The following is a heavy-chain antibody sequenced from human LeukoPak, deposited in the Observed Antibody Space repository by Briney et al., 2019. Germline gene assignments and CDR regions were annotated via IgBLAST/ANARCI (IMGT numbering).Heavy chain of an antibody. J-gene: IGHJ4*02. D-gene: IGHD3-22*01. CDR1: GFTVDTYW. V-gene: IGHV3-53*01. CDR3: ARVSYYDSSGYYFLSYVDY. Sequence: GGSLRLSCVASGFTVDTYWMSWVRQAPGKGLEWVSVIYSGGSTYYADSVRGRFTISRDNSKNTLYLQMNSLGAEDTAVYYCARVSYYDSSGYYFLSYVDYWGQGTLVTVSS. CDR2: IYSGGST.